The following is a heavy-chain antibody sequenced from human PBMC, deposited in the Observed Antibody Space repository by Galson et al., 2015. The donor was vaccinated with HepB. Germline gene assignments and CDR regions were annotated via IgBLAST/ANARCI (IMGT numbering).Heavy chain of an antibody. Sequence: SLRLSCAASGFTFSSYAMHWVRQAPGKGLEYVSAISSNGGSTYYADSVKGRFTISRDNSKNTLYLQMSSLRAEDTAVYYCVKAGYSSSWYFGGQGHFDYWGQGTLVTVSS. CDR3: VKAGYSSSWYFGGQGHFDY. D-gene: IGHD6-13*01. CDR2: ISSNGGST. J-gene: IGHJ4*02. V-gene: IGHV3-64D*06. CDR1: GFTFSSYA.